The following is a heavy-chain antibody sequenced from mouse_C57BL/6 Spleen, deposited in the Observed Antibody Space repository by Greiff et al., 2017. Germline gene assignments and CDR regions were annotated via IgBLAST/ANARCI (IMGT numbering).Heavy chain of an antibody. CDR1: GYTFTSYW. Sequence: QVQLQQPGAELVKPGASVKLSCKASGYTFTSYWMQWVNQRPGQGLEWIGEIDPSDSYTNYNQKFKGKATLTVDTSSSTAYMQLSSLTSEDSAVDYCARRASTGSAMDYWGQGTSVTVSS. V-gene: IGHV1-50*01. D-gene: IGHD4-1*02. J-gene: IGHJ4*01. CDR3: ARRASTGSAMDY. CDR2: IDPSDSYT.